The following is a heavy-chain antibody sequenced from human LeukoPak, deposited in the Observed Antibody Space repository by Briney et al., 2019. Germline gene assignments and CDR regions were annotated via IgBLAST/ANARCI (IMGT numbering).Heavy chain of an antibody. V-gene: IGHV3-30*02. D-gene: IGHD3-22*01. CDR2: IRYDGSNK. Sequence: GGSLRLSCAASGFIFSSYGMHWVRQAPGKGLEWVAFIRYDGSNKYYADSVKGRFTISRDNSKNTLYLQMNSLRAEDTAVYYCAKTTVYDSSGYYHDAFDIWGQGTMVTVSS. CDR1: GFIFSSYG. J-gene: IGHJ3*02. CDR3: AKTTVYDSSGYYHDAFDI.